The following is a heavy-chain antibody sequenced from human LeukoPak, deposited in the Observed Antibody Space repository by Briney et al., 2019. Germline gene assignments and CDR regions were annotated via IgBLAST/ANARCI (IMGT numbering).Heavy chain of an antibody. Sequence: ASVKVSCKASGYTFTGYYMHWVRQAPGQGLEWMGWINPDSGGTNYAQKFQGRVTMTRDTSISTAYMELSRLRSDDTAVYYCARRSGQSHYFDYWGQGTLVTVSS. CDR2: INPDSGGT. J-gene: IGHJ4*02. D-gene: IGHD6-19*01. CDR3: ARRSGQSHYFDY. V-gene: IGHV1-2*02. CDR1: GYTFTGYY.